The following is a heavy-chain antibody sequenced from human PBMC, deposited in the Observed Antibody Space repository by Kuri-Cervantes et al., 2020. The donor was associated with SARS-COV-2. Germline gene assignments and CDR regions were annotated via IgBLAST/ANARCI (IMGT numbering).Heavy chain of an antibody. D-gene: IGHD4-11*01. Sequence: ASVKVSCKASGYIFPGYYIHWVRQAPGQGLEWMGWINPNSGGTNYAQKFQGWVTMTRDTSISTAYMELSRLRSEDTAVYYCARDWHQNYSNLGDYWGQGTLVTVSS. CDR2: INPNSGGT. CDR1: GYIFPGYY. CDR3: ARDWHQNYSNLGDY. V-gene: IGHV1-2*04. J-gene: IGHJ4*02.